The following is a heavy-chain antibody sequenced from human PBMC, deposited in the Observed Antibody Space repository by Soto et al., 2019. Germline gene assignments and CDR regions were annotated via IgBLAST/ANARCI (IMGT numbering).Heavy chain of an antibody. CDR3: AGGGDPGY. CDR1: GFTFNYYW. CDR2: IQSDGSSP. D-gene: IGHD2-21*02. Sequence: EVQLVESGGGLVQPGGSLRLSCVASGFTFNYYWMHWVRQAPGKGLVWVSRIQSDGSSPDYVDSVKGRFTISRDNAKNTMYRQMTNLGAEDTAVYYDAGGGDPGYWGKGTLVNVSS. V-gene: IGHV3-74*01. J-gene: IGHJ4*02.